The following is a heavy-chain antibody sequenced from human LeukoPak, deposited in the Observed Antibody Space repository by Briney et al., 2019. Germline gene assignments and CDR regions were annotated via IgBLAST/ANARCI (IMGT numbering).Heavy chain of an antibody. J-gene: IGHJ4*02. Sequence: ASVKVSCKASGYTFTSYYMDWVRQAPGQGLEWMGIINPSGGSTSYAQKFQGRVTMTRDTSTSTVYMELSSLRSEDTAVYYCARGRRVARWFGELLRTVDYWGQGTLVTVSS. D-gene: IGHD3-10*01. V-gene: IGHV1-46*01. CDR2: INPSGGST. CDR3: ARGRRVARWFGELLRTVDY. CDR1: GYTFTSYY.